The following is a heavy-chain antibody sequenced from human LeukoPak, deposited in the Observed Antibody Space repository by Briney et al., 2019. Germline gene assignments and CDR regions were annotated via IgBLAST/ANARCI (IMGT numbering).Heavy chain of an antibody. CDR3: AGTRRYCSGGGCYNWFDP. V-gene: IGHV4-38-2*01. J-gene: IGHJ5*02. CDR2: IYHSGST. Sequence: PSETLSLTCAVSGYSISSDYYWGWIRRPAGNGLEWIGSIYHSGSTYYNPSLKSRVTISFDTSKNQFCLRLSSVIAADPAVYYCAGTRRYCSGGGCYNWFDPWGQGTLVTVSS. CDR1: GYSISSDYY. D-gene: IGHD2-15*01.